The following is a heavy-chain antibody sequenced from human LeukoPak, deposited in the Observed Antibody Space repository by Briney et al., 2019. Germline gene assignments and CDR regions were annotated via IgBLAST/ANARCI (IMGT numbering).Heavy chain of an antibody. CDR1: GRSFSDYY. J-gene: IGHJ4*02. CDR2: INQSGST. CDR3: AGRGYCSGDTCPAVY. D-gene: IGHD2-15*01. V-gene: IGHV4-34*01. Sequence: SETLSLTCAVDGRSFSDYYWRSIRQPPGKGLEWVGEINQSGSTNYNPPRKSRVTMSVDTSKRHFSLKLRSVTAADTAVYFCAGRGYCSGDTCPAVYWGQGTLVTVSS.